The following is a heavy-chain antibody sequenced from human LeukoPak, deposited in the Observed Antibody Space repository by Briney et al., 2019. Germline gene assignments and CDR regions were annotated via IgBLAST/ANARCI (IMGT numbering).Heavy chain of an antibody. D-gene: IGHD1-14*01. V-gene: IGHV4-39*01. CDR2: IYYSGST. CDR1: GGSISSSSYY. J-gene: IGHJ6*03. CDR3: ARHRRRYYYYYYYMDV. Sequence: SVTLSLTCTVSGGSISSSSYYWGWIRQPPGKGLEWIGSIYYSGSTYYNPSLKSRVTISVDTSKNQFSLKLSSVTAADTAVYYCARHRRRYYYYYYYMDVWGKGTTVTVSS.